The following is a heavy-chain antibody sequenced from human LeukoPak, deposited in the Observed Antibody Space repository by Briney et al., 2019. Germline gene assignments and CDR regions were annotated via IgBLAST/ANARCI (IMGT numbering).Heavy chain of an antibody. Sequence: TPGGSLRLSCAASGFTFSDYYMSWIRQAPGKGLEWVSYISSSGSITNYADSVKGRFTISRDNAKNSLYLQMKSRRVEDTAVYYCARVEVGAPQGYWGQGTLVTVSS. J-gene: IGHJ4*02. CDR1: GFTFSDYY. CDR3: ARVEVGAPQGY. V-gene: IGHV3-11*04. CDR2: ISSSGSIT. D-gene: IGHD1-26*01.